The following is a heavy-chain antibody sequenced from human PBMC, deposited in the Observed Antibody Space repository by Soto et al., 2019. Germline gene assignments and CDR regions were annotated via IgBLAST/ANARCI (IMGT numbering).Heavy chain of an antibody. J-gene: IGHJ4*02. D-gene: IGHD6-19*01. Sequence: GASVKVSCKASGYIFTSYAISWVRQAPGQGLEWMGWISAYNGNTKFAQKFQGRVTMTIDTSTSTAYMELRSLRSDDTAVYYCAIIVESGCGRRTYFDYCGQATLLTVSS. CDR2: ISAYNGNT. CDR3: AIIVESGCGRRTYFDY. V-gene: IGHV1-18*01. CDR1: GYIFTSYA.